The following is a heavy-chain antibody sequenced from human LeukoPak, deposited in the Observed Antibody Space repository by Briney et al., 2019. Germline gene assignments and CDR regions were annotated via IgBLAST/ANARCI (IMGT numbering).Heavy chain of an antibody. CDR3: VRGGYSTGYH. D-gene: IGHD2-8*02. CDR1: GYTFTTYD. Sequence: VASVKVSCKASGYTFTTYDISWVRQAPGQGLEWMGWISTNNGNTNYAQKIRGRVTLTTDTSTSTAFMDLRSLRSDDTAVYYCVRGGYSTGYHWGQGTLVTVST. J-gene: IGHJ4*02. V-gene: IGHV1-18*01. CDR2: ISTNNGNT.